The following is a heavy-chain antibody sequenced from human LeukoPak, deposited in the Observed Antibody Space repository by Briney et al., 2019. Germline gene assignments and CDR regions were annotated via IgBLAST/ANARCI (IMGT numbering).Heavy chain of an antibody. CDR3: AREVITMVRGALLSGPYYYGMDV. CDR2: ISSSSSYI. V-gene: IGHV3-21*01. Sequence: GRSLRLSCAASGFTFSSYSMNWVRQAPGKWLEWVSSISSSSSYIYYADSVKGRFTISRDNAKNSLYLQMNSLRAEDTAVYYCAREVITMVRGALLSGPYYYGMDVWGQGTTVTVSS. CDR1: GFTFSSYS. J-gene: IGHJ6*02. D-gene: IGHD3-10*01.